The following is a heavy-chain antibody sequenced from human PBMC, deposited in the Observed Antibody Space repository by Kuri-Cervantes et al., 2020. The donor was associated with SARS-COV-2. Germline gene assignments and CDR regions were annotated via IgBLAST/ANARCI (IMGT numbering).Heavy chain of an antibody. CDR3: AGDCSGGSCHFDY. Sequence: GGSLSLSCAASGFTFSSYWMSWVRQAPGKGLEWVANIKQDGSEKYYVDSVKGRFTISRDNAKNSLYLQMNSLRTEDTAVYYCAGDCSGGSCHFDYWGQGTLVTVSS. V-gene: IGHV3-7*01. D-gene: IGHD2-15*01. J-gene: IGHJ4*02. CDR2: IKQDGSEK. CDR1: GFTFSSYW.